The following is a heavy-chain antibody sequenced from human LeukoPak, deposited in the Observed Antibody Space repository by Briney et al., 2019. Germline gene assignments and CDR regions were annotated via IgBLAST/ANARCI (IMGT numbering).Heavy chain of an antibody. V-gene: IGHV4-59*01. CDR1: GGSISTYY. CDR2: IYYSGST. Sequence: PSETLSLTCTVSGGSISTYYWSWIRQPPGKGLEWIGYIYYSGSTNYNPSLKSRVTISVDTSKNQFSLKLRSVTAADTAVYYCARGGIAAPGYYYYYYMDVWGKGTTITVSS. CDR3: ARGGIAAPGYYYYYYMDV. D-gene: IGHD6-13*01. J-gene: IGHJ6*03.